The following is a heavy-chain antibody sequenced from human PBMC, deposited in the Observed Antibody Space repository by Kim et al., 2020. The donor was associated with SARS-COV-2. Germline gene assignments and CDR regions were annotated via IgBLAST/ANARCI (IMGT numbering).Heavy chain of an antibody. V-gene: IGHV3-21*01. J-gene: IGHJ6*02. CDR3: ARDPPSLTGYYYYYYGMDV. CDR1: GFTFSSYS. D-gene: IGHD3-9*01. Sequence: GGSLRLSCAASGFTFSSYSMNWVRQAPGKGLEWVSSISSSSSYIYYADSVKGRFTISRDNAKNSLYLQMNSLRAEDTAVYYCARDPPSLTGYYYYYYGMDVWGQGTTVTVSS. CDR2: ISSSSSYI.